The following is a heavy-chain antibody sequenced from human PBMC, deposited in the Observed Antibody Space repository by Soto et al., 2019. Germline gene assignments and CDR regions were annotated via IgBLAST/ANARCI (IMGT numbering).Heavy chain of an antibody. CDR1: GYTFTSYA. CDR2: INAGNGNT. Sequence: GASVKVSCKASGYTFTSYAMHWVRQAPGQRLEWMGWINAGNGNTKYSQKIQGRVTITRDTSASTAYMELSSLRSEDTAVYYCARDSLIAAPRVNWFDPWGQGTLVTVSS. D-gene: IGHD6-25*01. CDR3: ARDSLIAAPRVNWFDP. V-gene: IGHV1-3*01. J-gene: IGHJ5*02.